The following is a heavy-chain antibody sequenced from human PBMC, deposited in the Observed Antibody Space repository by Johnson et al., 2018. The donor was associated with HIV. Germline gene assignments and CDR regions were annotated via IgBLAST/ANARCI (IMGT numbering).Heavy chain of an antibody. CDR1: GLIFDDYG. CDR3: ARERLTTHAFDI. CDR2: INWNGGST. J-gene: IGHJ3*02. D-gene: IGHD4-17*01. Sequence: MQLVESGGGVVRPGGSLRLSCAASGLIFDDYGMSWVRQAPGKGLEWVSSINWNGGSTAYADSVKGRFTISRDNAKNSLYLQMNSLRAEDTAFYYCARERLTTHAFDIWGQGTMVTVSS. V-gene: IGHV3-20*04.